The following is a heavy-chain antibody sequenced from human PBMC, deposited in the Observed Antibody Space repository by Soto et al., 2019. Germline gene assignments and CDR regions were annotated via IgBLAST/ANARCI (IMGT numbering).Heavy chain of an antibody. CDR3: ASSYGSGSSRRYYYYGMDV. V-gene: IGHV4-34*01. CDR1: GGSFSGYY. J-gene: IGHJ6*02. Sequence: PSETLSLTCAVYGGSFSGYYWSWIRQPPGKGLEWIGEINHSGSTNYNPSLKSRVTISVDTSKNQFSLKLSSVTAADTAVYYCASSYGSGSSRRYYYYGMDVWGQGTTVTVSS. D-gene: IGHD3-10*01. CDR2: INHSGST.